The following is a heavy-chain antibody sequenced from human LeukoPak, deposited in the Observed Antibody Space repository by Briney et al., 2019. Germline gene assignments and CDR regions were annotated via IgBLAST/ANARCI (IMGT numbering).Heavy chain of an antibody. J-gene: IGHJ5*02. D-gene: IGHD3-10*01. CDR3: ARDGLLWFGDPPHNWFDP. CDR2: INPNSGGT. CDR1: GYTFTGYY. Sequence: ASVKVSCKASGYTFTGYYMHWVRQAPGQGLEWMGWINPNSGGTNYAQKFQGRVTMTRDTSISTAYMELSRLRSDDTAVYYCARDGLLWFGDPPHNWFDPWGQGTLVTVSS. V-gene: IGHV1-2*02.